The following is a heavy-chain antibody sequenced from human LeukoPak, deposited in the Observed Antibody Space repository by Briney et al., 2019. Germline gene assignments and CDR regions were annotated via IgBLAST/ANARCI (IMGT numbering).Heavy chain of an antibody. J-gene: IGHJ4*02. D-gene: IGHD1-26*01. CDR3: ARAGTGVDY. Sequence: PSETLSLTCTVSGGSISSHNWCWIRQPPGKGLEWIGYIYYSGSTNYNPSLKSRVTISVDTSKNQFSLKLSSVTAADTAVYYCARAGTGVDYWGQGTLVTVSS. CDR2: IYYSGST. V-gene: IGHV4-59*11. CDR1: GGSISSHN.